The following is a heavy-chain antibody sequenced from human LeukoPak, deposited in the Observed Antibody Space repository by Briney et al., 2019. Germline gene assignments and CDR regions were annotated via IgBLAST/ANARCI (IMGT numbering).Heavy chain of an antibody. CDR2: IYHSGST. V-gene: IGHV4-30-2*01. CDR1: GGSISSGGYS. D-gene: IGHD2-2*01. J-gene: IGHJ3*02. CDR3: ARDKGDHCSSTSCYPPGAFDI. Sequence: SQTLSLTCAVSGGSISSGGYSWSWIRQPPGKGLEWLGYIYHSGSTYYNPSLKSRVTISVDRSKNQFSLKLSSVTAADTAVYYCARDKGDHCSSTSCYPPGAFDIWGQGTMVTVSS.